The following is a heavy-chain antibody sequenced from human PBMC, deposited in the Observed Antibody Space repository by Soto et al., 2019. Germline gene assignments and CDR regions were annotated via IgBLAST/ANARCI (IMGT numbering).Heavy chain of an antibody. D-gene: IGHD6-19*01. Sequence: SVKVSCKASGGTFSSYAISWVRQAPGQGLEWMGGIIPIFGTANYAQKFQGRVTITADESTSTAYMELSSLRSEDTAAYYCARDRAGVPGAFDIWGQGTMVTVSS. J-gene: IGHJ3*02. CDR2: IIPIFGTA. CDR3: ARDRAGVPGAFDI. V-gene: IGHV1-69*13. CDR1: GGTFSSYA.